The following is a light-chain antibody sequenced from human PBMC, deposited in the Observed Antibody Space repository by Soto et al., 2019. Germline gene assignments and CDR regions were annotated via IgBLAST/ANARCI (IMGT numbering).Light chain of an antibody. Sequence: QSVLTQPPSASGTPGQRVTISCSGSRSNIGSNSINWYQQLPGTAPKVLIYSNNQRPSGVPDRFSGSKSGTSASLAISGLQSDDEAEYHCAAWDDSLNGWVFGGGTNVTVL. CDR3: AAWDDSLNGWV. CDR2: SNN. CDR1: RSNIGSNS. J-gene: IGLJ3*02. V-gene: IGLV1-44*01.